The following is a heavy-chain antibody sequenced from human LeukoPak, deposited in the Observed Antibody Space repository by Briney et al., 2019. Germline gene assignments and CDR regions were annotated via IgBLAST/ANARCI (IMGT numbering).Heavy chain of an antibody. V-gene: IGHV4-34*01. CDR1: GGSFSGYY. Sequence: SETLSLTCAVYGGSFSGYYWSWIRQPPGKGLEWIGEINHSGSTNYNPSLKSRVTISVDTSKNQFSLKLSSVTAADTAVYYCARMLIRAVTTKQSGWYYFDYWGQGTLVTVSS. J-gene: IGHJ4*02. CDR2: INHSGST. D-gene: IGHD3-16*01. CDR3: ARMLIRAVTTKQSGWYYFDY.